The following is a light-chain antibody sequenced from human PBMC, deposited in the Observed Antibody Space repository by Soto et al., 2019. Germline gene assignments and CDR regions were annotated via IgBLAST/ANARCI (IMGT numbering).Light chain of an antibody. J-gene: IGKJ2*01. CDR3: RQYNNWPYT. V-gene: IGKV3-15*01. CDR1: PISSN. CDR2: GAS. Sequence: VVTQSPASLSVSPGDRVTISCRAGPISSNLAWHQQRPGQAPRLLIYGASVRATGVPARFSGSGSGTEFTLTINSLQSEDYAVYFCRQYNNWPYTFGQGTKVDI.